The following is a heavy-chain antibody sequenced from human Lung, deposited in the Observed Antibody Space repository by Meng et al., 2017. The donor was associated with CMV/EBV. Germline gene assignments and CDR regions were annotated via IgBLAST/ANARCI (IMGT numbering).Heavy chain of an antibody. CDR1: HYSFSSYT. Sequence: QIQPVQAGPEVTKPVASVEVSCKASHYSFSSYTINWVRQAPGQGLEWMGRISAYNGETRYAQKFQGRVTFSTVSSTDTAYMELRSLRSDDTAIYYCARERWYYGSGNYHPFDYWGQGTLVTVSS. CDR3: ARERWYYGSGNYHPFDY. D-gene: IGHD3-10*01. V-gene: IGHV1-18*04. J-gene: IGHJ4*02. CDR2: ISAYNGET.